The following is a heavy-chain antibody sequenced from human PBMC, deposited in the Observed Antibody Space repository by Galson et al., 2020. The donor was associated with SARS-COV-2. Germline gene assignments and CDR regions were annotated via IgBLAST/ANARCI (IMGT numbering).Heavy chain of an antibody. CDR2: IHHSGST. D-gene: IGHD3-3*01. J-gene: IGHJ2*01. Sequence: SETLSLTCTVSGYSISSGYYWGWIRQPPGKGLEWIGSIHHSGSTYYNPSLKSRVTISVDTSKNQFSMKLSSVTAADTAVYYCARVGDYYDFWSGYLSYWYFDLWGRGTLVTVSS. V-gene: IGHV4-38-2*02. CDR1: GYSISSGYY. CDR3: ARVGDYYDFWSGYLSYWYFDL.